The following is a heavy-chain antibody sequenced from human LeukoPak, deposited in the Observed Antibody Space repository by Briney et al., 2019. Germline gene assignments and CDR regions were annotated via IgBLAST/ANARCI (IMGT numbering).Heavy chain of an antibody. CDR3: NTGGYYQDY. CDR2: IKRNPDGGST. V-gene: IGHV3-15*01. CDR1: GFTFSNAC. J-gene: IGHJ4*02. Sequence: GGSLRLSCAGSGFTFSNACMNWVRQAPGKGLEWVGSIKRNPDGGSTDYVAPVKGRFTISTDNSKNTVYLQMSSLRTEDTAVYYCNTGGYYQDYWGQGNLVTVSS. D-gene: IGHD1-26*01.